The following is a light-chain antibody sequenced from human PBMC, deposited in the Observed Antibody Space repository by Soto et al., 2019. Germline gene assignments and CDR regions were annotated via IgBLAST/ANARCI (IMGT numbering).Light chain of an antibody. CDR3: QAWDSSTVV. J-gene: IGLJ2*01. CDR2: QDH. V-gene: IGLV3-1*01. CDR1: NLGIKY. Sequence: SYELTQPPSVSVSPGQIASITCSGDNLGIKYACWYQQKPGQSPVLVIYQDHKRPSGIPERFSGSNSGNTATLTISGTQAMDEADYYCQAWDSSTVVFGGGTKLTVL.